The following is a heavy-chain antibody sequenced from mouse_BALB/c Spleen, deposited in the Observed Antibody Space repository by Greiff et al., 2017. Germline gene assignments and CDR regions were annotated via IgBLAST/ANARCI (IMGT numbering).Heavy chain of an antibody. CDR1: GFNIKDYY. J-gene: IGHJ1*01. V-gene: IGHV14-4*02. CDR2: IDPENGDT. CDR3: PRYYGSSYGYFDV. Sequence: EVQLQQSGAELVRSGASVKLSCTASGFNIKDYYMHWVKQRPEQGLEWIGWIDPENGDTEYAPKFQGKATMTADTSSNTAYLQLSSLTSEDTAVYYCPRYYGSSYGYFDVWGAGTTVTVSS. D-gene: IGHD1-1*01.